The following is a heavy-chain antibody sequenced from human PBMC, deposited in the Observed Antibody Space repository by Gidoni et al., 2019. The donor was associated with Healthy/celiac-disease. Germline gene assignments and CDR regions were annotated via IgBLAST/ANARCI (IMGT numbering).Heavy chain of an antibody. D-gene: IGHD5-12*01. CDR3: ARARDGYNSPGDY. CDR1: GFTFSSYA. V-gene: IGHV3-64*01. CDR2: ISSNGGST. J-gene: IGHJ4*02. Sequence: EVQLVESGGGLVQPGGSLRHSCAASGFTFSSYAMPWVRQDPGKGLEDVSAISSNGGSTYYANSVKGRFTISRDNSKNTLYLQMGSLRAEDMAVYYCARARDGYNSPGDYWGQGTLVTVSS.